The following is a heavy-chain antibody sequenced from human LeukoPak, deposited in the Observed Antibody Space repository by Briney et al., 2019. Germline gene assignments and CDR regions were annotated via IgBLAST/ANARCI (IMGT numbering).Heavy chain of an antibody. J-gene: IGHJ4*02. CDR2: ISSSGST. V-gene: IGHV4-61*02. CDR1: GDSISSGDHY. Sequence: ASETLSLTCTVSGDSISSGDHYWSWIRQPAGKGLEWIGRISSSGSTNYNPSLKSRVTISVDTSKNQFSLKLSSVTAADTAVYYCARGFYCSGGSCSLQLPDYWGQGTLVTVSS. CDR3: ARGFYCSGGSCSLQLPDY. D-gene: IGHD2-15*01.